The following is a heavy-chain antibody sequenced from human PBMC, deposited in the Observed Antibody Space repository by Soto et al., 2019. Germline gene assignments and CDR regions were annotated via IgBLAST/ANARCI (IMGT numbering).Heavy chain of an antibody. Sequence: QVQLVQSGAEVKKPGSSVKVSCKASGGTFSSYAISWVRQAPGQGLEWMGGIIHISDTTNYAQKFQGRVTITADKSTSTAYMELSSLRSEDTAVYYCARSQGSSTSLEIYYYYSYGMDVWGQGTTVTVSS. CDR3: ARSQGSSTSLEIYYYYSYGMDV. D-gene: IGHD2-2*01. CDR2: IIHISDTT. V-gene: IGHV1-69*06. CDR1: GGTFSSYA. J-gene: IGHJ6*02.